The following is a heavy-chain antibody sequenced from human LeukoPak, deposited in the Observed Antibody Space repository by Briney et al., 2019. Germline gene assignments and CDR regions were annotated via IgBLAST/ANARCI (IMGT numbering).Heavy chain of an antibody. CDR1: GGCISGYY. Sequence: PSETLSLTCTVSGGCISGYYWSWIRQPPGKGLEWIVYIYYSGSTNYNPSLKSRLTISIDTSENQFSLKLSSVTAAETAVYYCAREHSSSSGRRAFDIWGQGTMVTVSS. CDR2: IYYSGST. J-gene: IGHJ3*02. CDR3: AREHSSSSGRRAFDI. V-gene: IGHV4-59*08. D-gene: IGHD6-6*01.